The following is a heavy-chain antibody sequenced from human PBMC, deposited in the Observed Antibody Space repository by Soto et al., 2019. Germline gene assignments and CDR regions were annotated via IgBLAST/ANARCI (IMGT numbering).Heavy chain of an antibody. CDR1: GFTFSSYG. CDR2: ISHDGSNK. Sequence: QVQLVESGGGVVQPGRSLRLSCAASGFTFSSYGMHWVRQAPGKGLEWVAVISHDGSNKYYADSVKGRFTISRDNSKNTLDLQMNSMRAEDTAVYYWAKAKYSSSWYSYGMDVWGQGTTVTVSS. D-gene: IGHD6-13*01. V-gene: IGHV3-30*18. CDR3: AKAKYSSSWYSYGMDV. J-gene: IGHJ6*02.